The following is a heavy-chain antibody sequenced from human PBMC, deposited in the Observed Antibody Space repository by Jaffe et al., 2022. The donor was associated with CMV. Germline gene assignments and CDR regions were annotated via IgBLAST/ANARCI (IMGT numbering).Heavy chain of an antibody. CDR3: ARSDRRYSNGRGYFDL. Sequence: QVHLQESGPRLVKPSQTLSLICSVSGASISRGGYYWGWIRQHPGKGLEWVGHIYDSGIIYYNPSLKSRATVSVDMSKNQISLNLSSVTAADTAIYYCARSDRRYSNGRGYFDLWGRGTLVTVSS. CDR2: IYDSGII. V-gene: IGHV4-31*03. CDR1: GASISRGGYY. J-gene: IGHJ2*01. D-gene: IGHD5-18*01.